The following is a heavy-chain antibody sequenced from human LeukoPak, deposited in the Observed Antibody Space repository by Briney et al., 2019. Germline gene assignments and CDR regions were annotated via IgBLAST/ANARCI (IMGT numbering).Heavy chain of an antibody. Sequence: GGSLRLSCAASGFTFSNAWINWVRQAPGKGLEWVGRIKSKTEGGTTDYAAPVKGRFTISRDDSKNTLYLQMNSLRAEDTAVYYCAKDGGYRAFDIWGQGTMVTVSS. D-gene: IGHD5-18*01. J-gene: IGHJ3*02. CDR3: AKDGGYRAFDI. CDR1: GFTFSNAW. CDR2: IKSKTEGGTT. V-gene: IGHV3-15*01.